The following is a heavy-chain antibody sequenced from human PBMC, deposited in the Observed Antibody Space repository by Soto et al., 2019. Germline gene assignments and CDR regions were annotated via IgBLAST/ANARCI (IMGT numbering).Heavy chain of an antibody. V-gene: IGHV3-30-3*01. CDR3: ARDYYRFNSGYGFSMDV. D-gene: IGHD5-12*01. Sequence: QVQLVESGGGVVQPGRSLRLSCAASGFTFSSYAMHWVRQAPGKGLEWVAVISYDGSNKYYADSVKGRFTISRDNSKNTLSVQMNSRRAEDAAVYYCARDYYRFNSGYGFSMDVWGQGTTVTVSS. CDR1: GFTFSSYA. J-gene: IGHJ6*02. CDR2: ISYDGSNK.